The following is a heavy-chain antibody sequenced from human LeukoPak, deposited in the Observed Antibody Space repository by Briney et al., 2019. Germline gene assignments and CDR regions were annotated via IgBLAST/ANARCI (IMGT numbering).Heavy chain of an antibody. CDR2: FDPEDGET. CDR1: GYTLTELS. D-gene: IGHD5-24*01. CDR3: VVARDGYNYDFDY. Sequence: GASVKVSCKVSGYTLTELSMHWVRQAPGKGLEWMGGFDPEDGETIYAQKFQGRVTMTEDTSTDTAYMEVSSLRSEDTAVYYCVVARDGYNYDFDYWGQGTLVTVSS. J-gene: IGHJ4*02. V-gene: IGHV1-24*01.